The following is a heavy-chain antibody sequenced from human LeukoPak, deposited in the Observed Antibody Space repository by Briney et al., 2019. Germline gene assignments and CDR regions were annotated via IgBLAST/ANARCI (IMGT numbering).Heavy chain of an antibody. V-gene: IGHV3-30*02. J-gene: IGHJ4*02. Sequence: GGSLRLSCAASGFTFSSYGMHWVRQAPGKGLEWVAFIRYGGSNKYYADSVKGRFTISRDNSKNTLYLQMNSLRVEDTAVYYCAKDSSAYCGGDCYLGYWGQGTLVTVSS. CDR1: GFTFSSYG. CDR2: IRYGGSNK. CDR3: AKDSSAYCGGDCYLGY. D-gene: IGHD2-21*01.